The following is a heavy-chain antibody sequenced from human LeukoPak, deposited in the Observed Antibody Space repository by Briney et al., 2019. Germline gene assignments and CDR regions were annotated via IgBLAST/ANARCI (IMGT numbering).Heavy chain of an antibody. CDR2: INHSGST. CDR1: GGSISSSSYY. Sequence: SETLSLTCTVSGGSISSSSYYWSWIRQPPGKGLEWIGEINHSGSTNYNPSLKSRVTISVDTSKNQFSLKLSSVTAADTAVYYCASTTVNYYFDYWGQGTLVTVSS. D-gene: IGHD4-17*01. CDR3: ASTTVNYYFDY. J-gene: IGHJ4*02. V-gene: IGHV4-39*07.